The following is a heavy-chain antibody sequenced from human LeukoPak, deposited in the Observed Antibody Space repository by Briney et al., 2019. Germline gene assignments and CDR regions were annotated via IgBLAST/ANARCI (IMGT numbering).Heavy chain of an antibody. J-gene: IGHJ3*02. V-gene: IGHV5-51*01. CDR1: GYSFTSYW. Sequence: GESLKISCKGSGYSFTSYWIGWVRQMPGKGLEWMGIIYPGDSDTRYSPSFQGQVTISANKSISTAYLQWSSLKASDTAMYYCARQRRYYDSSGYDAFDIWGQGTMVAVSS. CDR3: ARQRRYYDSSGYDAFDI. D-gene: IGHD3-22*01. CDR2: IYPGDSDT.